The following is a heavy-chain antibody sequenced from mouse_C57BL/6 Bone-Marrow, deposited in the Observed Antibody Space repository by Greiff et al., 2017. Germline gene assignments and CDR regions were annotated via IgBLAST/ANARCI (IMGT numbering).Heavy chain of an antibody. J-gene: IGHJ3*01. CDR1: GYTFTEYT. V-gene: IGHV1-62-2*01. Sequence: QVQLQQSGAELVKPGASVKLSCKASGYTFTEYTIHWVKQRSGQGLEWIGWFYPGSGSIKYNEKFKDKATLTADKSSSTVYMELSRLTSEDSAVYFCARHEVYPYYYGSSVAWFAYWGQGTRVTVSA. CDR3: ARHEVYPYYYGSSVAWFAY. CDR2: FYPGSGSI. D-gene: IGHD1-1*01.